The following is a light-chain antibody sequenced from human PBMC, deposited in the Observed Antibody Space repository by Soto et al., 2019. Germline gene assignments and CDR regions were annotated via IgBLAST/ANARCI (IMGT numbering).Light chain of an antibody. Sequence: DIQMTQSPSSLSASVGDRVTITCRASQSISSYLNWYQQRPGKAPKLLIYAASSLQSGVPSRFSGSGSETHFTLTISSLQPEDFATYSCQQSYSTTWTFGQGTKVEIK. CDR3: QQSYSTTWT. J-gene: IGKJ1*01. V-gene: IGKV1-39*01. CDR1: QSISSY. CDR2: AAS.